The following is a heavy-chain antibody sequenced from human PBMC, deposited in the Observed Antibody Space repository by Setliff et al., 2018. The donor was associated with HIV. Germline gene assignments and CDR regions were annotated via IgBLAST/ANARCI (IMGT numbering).Heavy chain of an antibody. CDR1: GDSVSNGGYY. CDR3: AGSSSYSFDF. Sequence: SETLSLTCSVSGDSVSNGGYYWSWIRQPPGKGLEWIGEINHSGNTNYNPSLERRVTISADTSQNQFSLNLTSVTAADTAVYYCAGSSSYSFDFWGQGTLVTVSS. J-gene: IGHJ4*02. CDR2: INHSGNT. D-gene: IGHD6-13*01. V-gene: IGHV4-34*01.